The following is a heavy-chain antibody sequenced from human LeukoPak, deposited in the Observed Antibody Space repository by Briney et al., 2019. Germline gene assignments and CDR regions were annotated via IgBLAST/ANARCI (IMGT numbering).Heavy chain of an antibody. D-gene: IGHD4-17*01. Sequence: PGGSLRLSCSASGFIFNTFGMNWVRQAPGKGLEWVSSITSTTTYTYYADSVKGRFTISRDNAKNSLYLQMNSLRAEDTAVFYCATNDYGASDYWGQGTLVTVSS. CDR2: ITSTTTYT. V-gene: IGHV3-21*01. CDR3: ATNDYGASDY. J-gene: IGHJ4*02. CDR1: GFIFNTFG.